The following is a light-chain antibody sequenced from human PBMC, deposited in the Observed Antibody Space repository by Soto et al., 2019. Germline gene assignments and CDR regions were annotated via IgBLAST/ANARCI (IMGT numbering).Light chain of an antibody. CDR3: MQSTHPYT. Sequence: DIVMTQTPLSSPVTLGQPASISCRSSQSLVHSDGNTYLSWLQQRPRQPPRLLIYKISHRFSGVPSRVSGSGAGSDFAMKVNMVEAEDDGVDYCMQSTHPYTFGQGTKLEIK. V-gene: IGKV2-24*01. J-gene: IGKJ2*01. CDR2: KIS. CDR1: QSLVHSDGNTY.